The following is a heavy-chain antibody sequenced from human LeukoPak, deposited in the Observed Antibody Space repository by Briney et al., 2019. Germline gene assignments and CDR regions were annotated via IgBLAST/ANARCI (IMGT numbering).Heavy chain of an antibody. Sequence: GESLKISCKGSGYSFTNYWIGRVRQMPGKGLEWMGIIYPGDSDARYSPSFQSQVTISADNSINTAYLQWSKLKASDTAMYYCVRLSGSGTYTPYCFDYWGQGTLVTVSS. CDR3: VRLSGSGTYTPYCFDY. CDR2: IYPGDSDA. D-gene: IGHD3-10*01. J-gene: IGHJ4*02. CDR1: GYSFTNYW. V-gene: IGHV5-51*01.